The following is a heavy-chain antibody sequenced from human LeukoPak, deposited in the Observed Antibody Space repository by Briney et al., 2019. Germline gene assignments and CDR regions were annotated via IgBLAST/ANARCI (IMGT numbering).Heavy chain of an antibody. CDR2: IYSGGSA. V-gene: IGHV3-53*01. CDR1: GFTVSSNY. D-gene: IGHD1-20*01. J-gene: IGHJ4*02. Sequence: GGSLRLSCAASGFTVSSNYMSWVRQAPGKGQEWVSVIYSGGSAYYADSVKGRFTISRDNSKNTLYLQMNSLRAEDTAVYYCARGIFNWNDNYFDYWGQGTLVTVSS. CDR3: ARGIFNWNDNYFDY.